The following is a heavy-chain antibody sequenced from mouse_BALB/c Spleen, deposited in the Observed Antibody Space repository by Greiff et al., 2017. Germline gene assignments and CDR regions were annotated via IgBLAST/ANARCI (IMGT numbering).Heavy chain of an antibody. CDR3: ARSGGNYGAWFAY. D-gene: IGHD2-1*01. CDR2: ISSGSSTI. J-gene: IGHJ3*01. V-gene: IGHV5-17*02. CDR1: GFTFSSFG. Sequence: EVHLVESGGGLVQPGGSRKLSCAASGFTFSSFGMHWVRQAPEKGLEWVAYISSGSSTIYYADTVKGRFTISRDNPKNTLFLQMTSLRSEDTAMYYCARSGGNYGAWFAYWGQGTLVTVSA.